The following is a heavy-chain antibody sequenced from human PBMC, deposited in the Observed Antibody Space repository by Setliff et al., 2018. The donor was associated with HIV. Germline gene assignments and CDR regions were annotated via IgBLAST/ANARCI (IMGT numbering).Heavy chain of an antibody. J-gene: IGHJ6*03. CDR3: ARVSITHWYSIPRDYYYYMDV. CDR1: SGSVSRSDYY. CDR2: IYHTGST. D-gene: IGHD3-10*01. V-gene: IGHV4-39*01. Sequence: PSETLSLTCTVSSGSVSRSDYYWGWIRQPPGNGLEWIGSIYHTGSTYYKPSLKSRVTISVDTSKNQFSLRLSSVAAGDTAVYYCARVSITHWYSIPRDYYYYMDVWGEGTTVTAP.